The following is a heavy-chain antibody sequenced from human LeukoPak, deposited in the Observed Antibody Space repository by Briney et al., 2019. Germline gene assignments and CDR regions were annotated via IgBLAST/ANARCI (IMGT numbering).Heavy chain of an antibody. CDR2: ISLTSNDI. CDR3: ARGDTSLQRNDAIDI. V-gene: IGHV3-21*01. CDR1: GFTFSSYA. D-gene: IGHD2/OR15-2a*01. Sequence: TPGGSLRLSCAASGFTFSSYAMNWVRQATGKGLEWVSSISLTSNDIYYAASVRGRFIISRDNAKNLLSLQMNSLRAEDTALYYCARGDTSLQRNDAIDIWGQGTMVSVSS. J-gene: IGHJ3*02.